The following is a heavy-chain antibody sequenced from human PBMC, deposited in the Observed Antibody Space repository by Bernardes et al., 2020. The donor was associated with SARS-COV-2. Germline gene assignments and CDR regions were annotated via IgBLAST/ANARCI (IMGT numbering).Heavy chain of an antibody. Sequence: ASVKVSCKASGYTLSDYYMHWVRQAPGQGLEWMGWINPHSGGTNYAQKFQGRVTVTRDTSISTAYMDLSRLTSDDTAVYYFARDLDRLYCWSRTDAFDTWGQGTMVTVSS. CDR2: INPHSGGT. D-gene: IGHD1-26*01. V-gene: IGHV1-2*02. J-gene: IGHJ3*02. CDR3: ARDLDRLYCWSRTDAFDT. CDR1: GYTLSDYY.